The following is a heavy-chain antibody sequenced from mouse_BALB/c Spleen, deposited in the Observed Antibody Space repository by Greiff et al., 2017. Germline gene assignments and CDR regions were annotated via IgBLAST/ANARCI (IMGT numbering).Heavy chain of an antibody. CDR2: INPSTGYT. Sequence: QVQLQQSGAELAKPGASVKMSCKASGYTFTSYWMHWVKQRPGQGLEWIGYINPSTGYTEYNQKFKDKATLTADKSSSTAYMQLSSLTSEDSAVYYCARGITTSLYAMDYWGQGTSVTVSS. V-gene: IGHV1-7*01. D-gene: IGHD2-4*01. J-gene: IGHJ4*01. CDR3: ARGITTSLYAMDY. CDR1: GYTFTSYW.